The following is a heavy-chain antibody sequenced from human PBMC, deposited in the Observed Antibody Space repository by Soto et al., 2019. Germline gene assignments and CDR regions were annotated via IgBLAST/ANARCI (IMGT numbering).Heavy chain of an antibody. CDR2: ISAYNGDT. CDR1: GYTFTTYS. D-gene: IGHD3-10*01. CDR3: AIQARRITRAAHYCFDP. Sequence: AASVKVSWKASGYTFTTYSSNWRRQAPGQGLEWMGWISAYNGDTDYAQNFQGRVTMTTDTSTSTAYMELRSLRSDDTAIYYCAIQARRITRAAHYCFDPWGQGTLVTVSS. J-gene: IGHJ5*02. V-gene: IGHV1-18*01.